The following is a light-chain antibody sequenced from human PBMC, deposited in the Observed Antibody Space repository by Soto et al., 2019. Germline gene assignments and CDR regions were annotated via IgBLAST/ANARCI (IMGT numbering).Light chain of an antibody. CDR2: AAS. J-gene: IGKJ4*01. Sequence: DIQMTQSPSTLPASVGDRVTITCRASQSIIRNLNWYQEKPGKAPKLLIYAASSLQSGVPSRFSGSGSGTDFTLTISSLQPEDFATYYCQQSYITPLTFGGGTKVDIK. V-gene: IGKV1-39*01. CDR3: QQSYITPLT. CDR1: QSIIRN.